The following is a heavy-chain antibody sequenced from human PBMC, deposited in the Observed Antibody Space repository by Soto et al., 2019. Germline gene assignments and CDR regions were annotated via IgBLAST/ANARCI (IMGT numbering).Heavy chain of an antibody. J-gene: IGHJ6*03. Sequence: QVQLVESGGGVVQPGRSLRLSCAASGFTFSSYGMHWVRQAPGKGLEWVAVIWYDGSNKYYADSVKGRFTISRDNSTHTLYLQMNSLRAEDTAVYYGARDLRLYYMDVWGKGTTVTVSS. CDR3: ARDLRLYYMDV. CDR1: GFTFSSYG. D-gene: IGHD4-17*01. V-gene: IGHV3-33*01. CDR2: IWYDGSNK.